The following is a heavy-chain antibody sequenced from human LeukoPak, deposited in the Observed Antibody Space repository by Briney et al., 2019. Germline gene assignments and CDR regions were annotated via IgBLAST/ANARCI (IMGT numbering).Heavy chain of an antibody. J-gene: IGHJ4*02. V-gene: IGHV3-23*01. CDR1: GFTFSSYA. Sequence: GGSLRLSCAASGFTFSSYAMSWVRQAPGKGLEWDSAISGSGGSTYYADSVKGRFTISRDNSKNTLYLQMNSLRAEDTAVYYCAKDRGYSYGPSDYWGQGTLVTVSS. CDR2: ISGSGGST. D-gene: IGHD5-18*01. CDR3: AKDRGYSYGPSDY.